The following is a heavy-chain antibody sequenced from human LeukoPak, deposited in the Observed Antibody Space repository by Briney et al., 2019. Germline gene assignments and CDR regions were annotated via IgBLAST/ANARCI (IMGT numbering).Heavy chain of an antibody. CDR3: ARDHPYYYDSSGYRVSFDY. V-gene: IGHV3-48*04. Sequence: GGSLRLSCAASGFTFSSYSMNWVRQAPGKGLEWVSYISSSSSTIYYADSVKGRFTISRDNAKNSLYLQMNSLRAEDTAVYYCARDHPYYYDSSGYRVSFDYWGQGTLVTVSS. D-gene: IGHD3-22*01. CDR1: GFTFSSYS. J-gene: IGHJ4*02. CDR2: ISSSSSTI.